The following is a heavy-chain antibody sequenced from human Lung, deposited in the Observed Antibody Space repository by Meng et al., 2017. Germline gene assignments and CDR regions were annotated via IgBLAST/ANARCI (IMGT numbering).Heavy chain of an antibody. CDR3: VGTIVYYYAMAY. CDR1: GGSISSGGYY. V-gene: IGHV4-31*03. Sequence: QVQLQESGPGLVKPSQTLSLTCTVSGGSISSGGYYWSWIRQYPGQGLEWIGYIYYSWSTYYNPSLRTRVTISLDTSKNQFSLKLSSVTAADTAVYYCVGTIVYYYAMAYWGQGTLVTVSS. J-gene: IGHJ4*02. CDR2: IYYSWST. D-gene: IGHD3-22*01.